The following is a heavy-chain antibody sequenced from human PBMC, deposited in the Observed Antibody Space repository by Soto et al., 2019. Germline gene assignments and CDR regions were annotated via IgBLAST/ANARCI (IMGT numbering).Heavy chain of an antibody. CDR1: GGTFSSYA. J-gene: IGHJ4*02. D-gene: IGHD3-22*01. Sequence: QVQLVQSGAEVKKRGSSVKVSCKASGGTFSSYAISWVRQAPGQGLEWMGGIIPIFGTANYSQKFQGRVTITADESTSTAYMELSSLRSDDTAVYYCAREGASGSHIGYWGQGTLVTVSS. V-gene: IGHV1-69*01. CDR3: AREGASGSHIGY. CDR2: IIPIFGTA.